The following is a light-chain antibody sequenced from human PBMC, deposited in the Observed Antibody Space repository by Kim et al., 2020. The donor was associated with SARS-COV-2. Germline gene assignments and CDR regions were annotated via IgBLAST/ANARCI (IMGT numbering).Light chain of an antibody. CDR2: DDS. CDR3: SSYTSSSTLV. CDR1: SSDVGGYNY. V-gene: IGLV2-14*03. Sequence: GQSITITCNGTSSDVGGYNYVSWYQQHPGKAPKLMIYDDSNRPSGVSNRFSGSKSGNTAALTISGLQAEDEADYYCSSYTSSSTLVFGGGTKVTVL. J-gene: IGLJ3*02.